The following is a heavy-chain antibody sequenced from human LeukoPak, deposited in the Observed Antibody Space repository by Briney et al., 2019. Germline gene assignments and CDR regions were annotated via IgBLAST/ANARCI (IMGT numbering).Heavy chain of an antibody. CDR3: AKVRGYYGSGSYLNDAFDI. Sequence: GGALRLSCAASGFTFSNYAMSWVRQAPGKGLEWVSAISGSGGSTYYADSVKGRFTISRDNSKNTLYLQMNSLRAEDTAVYYCAKVRGYYGSGSYLNDAFDIWGQGTMVTVSS. J-gene: IGHJ3*02. D-gene: IGHD3-10*01. V-gene: IGHV3-23*01. CDR2: ISGSGGST. CDR1: GFTFSNYA.